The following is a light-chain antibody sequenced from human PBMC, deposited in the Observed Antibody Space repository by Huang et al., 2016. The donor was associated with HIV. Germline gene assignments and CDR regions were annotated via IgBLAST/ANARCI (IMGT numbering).Light chain of an antibody. CDR3: QQRDNWPPMYT. Sequence: EIVLTQSPDTLSLSPGERATLSCRASQSVSKYLHWYQQKPGPSPSLLIYGASNRAAGIPARCSGSGSGTDFTLSISSLEPEDFAVYYCQQRDNWPPMYTFGQGTKLEIK. CDR1: QSVSKY. J-gene: IGKJ2*01. CDR2: GAS. V-gene: IGKV3-11*01.